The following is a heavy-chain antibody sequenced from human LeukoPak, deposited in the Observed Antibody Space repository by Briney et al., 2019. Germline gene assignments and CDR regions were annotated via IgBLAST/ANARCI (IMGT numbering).Heavy chain of an antibody. Sequence: SETLSLTCTVSGGSINIYYWGWVRQPPGKGLEWIGYIYYSGSNNYNPFLKSRVTISVNTSKNQFFLRLSAGAAANTLWYYFARVTGYTTEDYFDDWGQGTLITVSS. CDR1: GGSINIYY. V-gene: IGHV4-59*01. J-gene: IGHJ4*02. CDR2: IYYSGSN. CDR3: ARVTGYTTEDYFDD. D-gene: IGHD6-13*01.